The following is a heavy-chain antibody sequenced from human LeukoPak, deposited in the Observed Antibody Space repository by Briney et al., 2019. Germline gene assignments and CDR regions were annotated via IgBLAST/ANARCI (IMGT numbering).Heavy chain of an antibody. V-gene: IGHV3-48*01. CDR1: GFTFSSYS. J-gene: IGHJ3*02. Sequence: VGSLRLSCAASGFTFSSYSMNWVRQAPGKGLEWVSYISSSSSTIYYADSVKGRFTISRDNAKNSLYLQMNSLRAEDTAVYYCAREESGSYVWEDAFDIWGQGTMVTVSS. CDR3: AREESGSYVWEDAFDI. CDR2: ISSSSSTI. D-gene: IGHD1-26*01.